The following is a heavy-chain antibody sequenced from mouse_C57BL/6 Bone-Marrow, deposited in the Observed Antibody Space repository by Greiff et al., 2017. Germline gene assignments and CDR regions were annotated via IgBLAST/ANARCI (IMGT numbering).Heavy chain of an antibody. Sequence: EVQLQQSGPELVKPGASVKISCKASGYTFTDYYMNWVKQSHGKSLEWIGDINPNNGGTSYNQKFKGKATLTVDKSSSTAYMELRNLTSEDSAVYYCSRWYFDVWGTGTTVTVSS. CDR2: INPNNGGT. CDR1: GYTFTDYY. CDR3: SRWYFDV. J-gene: IGHJ1*03. V-gene: IGHV1-26*01.